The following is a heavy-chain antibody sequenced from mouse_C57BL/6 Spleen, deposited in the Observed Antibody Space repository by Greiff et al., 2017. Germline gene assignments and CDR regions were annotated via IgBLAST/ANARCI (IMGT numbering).Heavy chain of an antibody. J-gene: IGHJ2*01. CDR1: GYSITSGYD. Sequence: EVQVVESGPGMVKPSQSLSLTCTVTGYSITSGYDWHWIRHFPGNKLEWMGYISYSGSTNYNPSLKSRISITHDTSKNHFFLKLNSVTTEDTATYYCAREDSSGSFDYWGQGTTLTVSS. CDR2: ISYSGST. V-gene: IGHV3-1*01. CDR3: AREDSSGSFDY. D-gene: IGHD3-2*02.